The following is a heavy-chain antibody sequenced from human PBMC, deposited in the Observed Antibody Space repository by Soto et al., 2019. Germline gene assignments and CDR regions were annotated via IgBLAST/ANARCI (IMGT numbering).Heavy chain of an antibody. V-gene: IGHV3-30*18. J-gene: IGHJ3*02. D-gene: IGHD2-21*02. CDR3: AKGDCGGACYSFDAFDI. CDR1: GFTFSSYG. Sequence: QVQLVESGGGVVQPGRSLRLSCAASGFTFSSYGMHWVRQAPGKGLEWVAVISYDGSNKYYADSVKGRFTISRDNSKNTLYLQMNSLRAEDTAVYYCAKGDCGGACYSFDAFDIWGQGTMVTVSS. CDR2: ISYDGSNK.